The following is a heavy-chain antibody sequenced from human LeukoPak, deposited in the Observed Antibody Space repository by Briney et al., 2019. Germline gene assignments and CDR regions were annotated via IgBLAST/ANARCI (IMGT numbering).Heavy chain of an antibody. J-gene: IGHJ4*02. V-gene: IGHV3-23*01. CDR2: ISGRGGST. CDR3: AEVPMELWDY. CDR1: VFTFSSYA. Sequence: GGSLTLFCAASVFTFSSYAMRGVRQAPGEGVEWVSAISGRGGSTYYADSVEGRFTISRDNSKNTLYLQMNSLRAEDTAVYYCAEVPMELWDYWGQGTLVTVSS. D-gene: IGHD1-26*01.